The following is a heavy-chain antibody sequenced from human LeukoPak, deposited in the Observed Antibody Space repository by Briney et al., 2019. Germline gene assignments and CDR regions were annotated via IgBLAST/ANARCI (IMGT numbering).Heavy chain of an antibody. CDR2: INHSGST. D-gene: IGHD3-10*01. V-gene: IGHV4-34*01. J-gene: IGHJ3*02. CDR3: ARESPGLLWFGELFIDI. Sequence: SETLSLTCAVYGGSFSGYYWSWIRQPPGKGLEWIGEINHSGSTNCNPSLKSRVTISVDMSKNQFSLQLSSVTAAGTAVYYCARESPGLLWFGELFIDIWGQGTMVTVSS. CDR1: GGSFSGYY.